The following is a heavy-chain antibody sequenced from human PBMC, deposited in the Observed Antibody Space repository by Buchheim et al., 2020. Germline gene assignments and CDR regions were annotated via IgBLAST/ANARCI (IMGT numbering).Heavy chain of an antibody. CDR3: ARGADSATFYPPDY. Sequence: QVHLVQSGAEVKKPGASVRVSCKASGNTFSSHHVHWVRQAPGQGLEWLGIMDPGGGSTINAQNFQGRVTMTRDTSTSTVYTELSSLTSDDTAVYFCARGADSATFYPPDYWGQGTL. V-gene: IGHV1-46*03. D-gene: IGHD1-26*01. CDR1: GNTFSSHH. CDR2: MDPGGGST. J-gene: IGHJ4*02.